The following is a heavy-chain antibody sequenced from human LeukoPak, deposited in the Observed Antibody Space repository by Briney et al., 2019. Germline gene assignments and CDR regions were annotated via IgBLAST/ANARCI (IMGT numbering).Heavy chain of an antibody. Sequence: GGSLRLSCAASGFTFDDYAMHWVRQAPGKGLEWVSAISGSGGSTYYADSVKGRFTISRDNSKNTLYLQMNSLRAEDTAVYYCAKRKHRIAAAGCDYWGQGTLVTVSS. CDR3: AKRKHRIAAAGCDY. V-gene: IGHV3-23*01. J-gene: IGHJ4*02. D-gene: IGHD6-13*01. CDR2: ISGSGGST. CDR1: GFTFDDYA.